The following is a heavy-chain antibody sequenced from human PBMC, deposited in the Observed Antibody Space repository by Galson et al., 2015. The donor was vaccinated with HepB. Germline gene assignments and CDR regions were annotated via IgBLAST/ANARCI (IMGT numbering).Heavy chain of an antibody. D-gene: IGHD1-26*01. Sequence: SLRLSCAASGFAFNNYWMHWVRQVPRKGLVTVSHINNDGSSTNHADSVKGRFTISRDNAKDTLYLQMKSLRVEDTAVYYCVRTGGGGSYYRGYYYYLDVWGKGATVTVSS. V-gene: IGHV3-74*01. CDR2: INNDGSST. J-gene: IGHJ6*03. CDR1: GFAFNNYW. CDR3: VRTGGGGSYYRGYYYYLDV.